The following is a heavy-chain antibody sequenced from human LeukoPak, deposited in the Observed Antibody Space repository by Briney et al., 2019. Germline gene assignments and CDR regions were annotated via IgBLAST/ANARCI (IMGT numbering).Heavy chain of an antibody. CDR2: IYYSGST. V-gene: IGHV4-59*08. Sequence: SETLFLTCTVSGGSISSYYSCWIRQPPGTRLEWIGYIYYSGSTNYNPSIKSRVTISVDTSKNQFSLKLSSVTVADTAVYYCASLVDTAMSYWGQGTLVTVSS. CDR3: ASLVDTAMSY. CDR1: GGSISSYY. D-gene: IGHD5-18*01. J-gene: IGHJ4*02.